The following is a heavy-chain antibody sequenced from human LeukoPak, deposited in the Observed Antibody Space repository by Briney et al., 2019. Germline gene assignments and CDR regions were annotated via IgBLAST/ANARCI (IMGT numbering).Heavy chain of an antibody. D-gene: IGHD4-17*01. V-gene: IGHV1-69*13. CDR2: IIPILGTA. CDR3: ARGDNRFTTVTTNFDY. J-gene: IGHJ4*02. CDR1: GCTFTGYY. Sequence: GASVKVSCKASGCTFTGYYMHWVRQAPGQGLEWMGGIIPILGTANYAQKFQGRVTITADESTSTAYMELSSLRSEDTAVYYCARGDNRFTTVTTNFDYWGQGTLVTVSS.